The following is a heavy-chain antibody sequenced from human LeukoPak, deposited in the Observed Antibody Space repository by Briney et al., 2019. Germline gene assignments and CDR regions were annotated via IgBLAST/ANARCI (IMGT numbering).Heavy chain of an antibody. J-gene: IGHJ5*02. Sequence: SVKVSCKASGGTFSDYALNWVRQAPGHGLEWMGVFIPILGTANSTQNFQGRVTITADISTNTAYMELSSLRSEDTAVYYCARGGVGATTYVWFDPWGQGTLVTVSS. V-gene: IGHV1-69*10. D-gene: IGHD1-26*01. CDR3: ARGGVGATTYVWFDP. CDR1: GGTFSDYA. CDR2: FIPILGTA.